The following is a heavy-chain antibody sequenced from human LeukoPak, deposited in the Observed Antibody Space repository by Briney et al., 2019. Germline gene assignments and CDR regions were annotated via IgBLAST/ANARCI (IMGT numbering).Heavy chain of an antibody. CDR3: AKELDAMGYFDY. D-gene: IGHD1-7*01. CDR2: IIPIFGTA. V-gene: IGHV1-69*06. Sequence: SVKVSCKASGYTFTSYYMHWVRQAPGQGLEWMGGIIPIFGTANYAQKFQGRVTITADKSTSTAYMELSSLRSEDTAVYYCAKELDAMGYFDYWGQGTLVTVSS. J-gene: IGHJ4*02. CDR1: GYTFTSYY.